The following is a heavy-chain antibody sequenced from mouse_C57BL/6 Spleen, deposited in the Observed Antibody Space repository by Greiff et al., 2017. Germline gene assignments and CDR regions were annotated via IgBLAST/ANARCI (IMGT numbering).Heavy chain of an antibody. CDR3: TFYSNYFDY. CDR1: GFNIKDYY. J-gene: IGHJ2*01. CDR2: IDPEDGDT. D-gene: IGHD2-5*01. V-gene: IGHV14-2*01. Sequence: VQLQQSGAELVKPGASVKLSCTASGFNIKDYYMHWVKQRTEQGLEWIGRIDPEDGDTKYAPKFQGKATITADTSSNTAYLQLSSLTSEDTAVYYCTFYSNYFDYWGQGTTLTVSS.